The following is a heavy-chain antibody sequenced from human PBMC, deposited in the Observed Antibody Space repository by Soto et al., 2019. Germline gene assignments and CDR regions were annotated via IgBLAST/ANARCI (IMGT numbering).Heavy chain of an antibody. V-gene: IGHV4-30-2*01. J-gene: IGHJ5*02. CDR1: GGSISSGGSS. D-gene: IGHD2-21*02. CDR2: IYHSGST. Sequence: PSETLSLTCAVSGGSISSGGSSWTWIRQPPGKGLEWIGYIYHSGSTYYNPSLKSRVTISLDRSKNQFSLRLSSVTAADTAVYYCARHPSDFWFDPWGQGTLVTVSS. CDR3: ARHPSDFWFDP.